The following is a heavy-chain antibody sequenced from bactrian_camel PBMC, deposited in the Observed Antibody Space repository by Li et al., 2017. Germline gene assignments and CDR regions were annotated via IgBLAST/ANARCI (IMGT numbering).Heavy chain of an antibody. CDR2: IYIADDRP. D-gene: IGHD1*01. Sequence: DVQLVESGGGSVQAGGSLRLSCTASGNTYHIYCMGWFRQAPGKEREGVAAIYIADDRPSYVDSVKGRFTISHDNAKNSVDLQMSSLKPDDTAVYYCAATGQMLSVAGCRTQGTQVTVS. CDR1: GNTYHIYC. V-gene: IGHV3S40*01. J-gene: IGHJ4*01.